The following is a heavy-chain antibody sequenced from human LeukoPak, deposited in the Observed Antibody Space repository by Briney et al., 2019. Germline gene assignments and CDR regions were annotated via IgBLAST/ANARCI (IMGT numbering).Heavy chain of an antibody. J-gene: IGHJ3*02. D-gene: IGHD3-9*01. CDR1: GCSISSYY. CDR2: IYTSGST. CDR3: ARERARVLRYFDWFPAAFDI. Sequence: TSETLSLTCTVSGCSISSYYWSWIRQPPGKGLEWIGRIYTSGSTNYNPSHKSRVTMSVDTSKNQFSLKLSSVTAADTAVYYCARERARVLRYFDWFPAAFDIWGQGTMVTVSS. V-gene: IGHV4-4*07.